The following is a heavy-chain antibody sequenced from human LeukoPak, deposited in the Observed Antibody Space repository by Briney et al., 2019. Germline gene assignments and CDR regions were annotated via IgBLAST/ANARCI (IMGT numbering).Heavy chain of an antibody. CDR2: IYYSGST. CDR1: GGSISSSSYY. Sequence: SSETLSLTCTVSGGSISSSSYYWGWIRQPPGKGLEWIGSIYYSGSTDYNPSLRSRVTISVDTSKNQFSLKLSSVTAADTAVYYCVCGVVTAIFDYWGQGTLVTVSS. J-gene: IGHJ4*02. CDR3: VCGVVTAIFDY. D-gene: IGHD2-21*02. V-gene: IGHV4-39*07.